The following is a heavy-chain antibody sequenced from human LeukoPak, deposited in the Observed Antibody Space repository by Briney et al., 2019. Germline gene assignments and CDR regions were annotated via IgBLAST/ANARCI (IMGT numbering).Heavy chain of an antibody. CDR1: GFTVSSNY. V-gene: IGHV3-53*01. J-gene: IGHJ4*02. CDR3: AAEINDYVWGSYRYEVY. CDR2: IYSGGST. D-gene: IGHD3-16*02. Sequence: GGSLRLSCAASGFTVSSNYMSWVRQAPGKGLEWVSVIYSGGSTYYADSVKGRFTISRDNSENTLYLQMNSLRAEDTAVYYCAAEINDYVWGSYRYEVYWGQGTLVTVSS.